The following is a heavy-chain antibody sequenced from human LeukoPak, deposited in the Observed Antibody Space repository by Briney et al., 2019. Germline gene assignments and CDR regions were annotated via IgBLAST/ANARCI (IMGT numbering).Heavy chain of an antibody. Sequence: SQTLSLTCALSGDSVSSNSAAWNWIRQSPSRGLEWLGRTYYRSKWYNDYAVSVKSLITINPDTSKNQFSLQLNSVTPEDTAVYYCARGPRAILTGYYQHYYYYYGMDVWGKGTTVTVSS. V-gene: IGHV6-1*01. CDR3: ARGPRAILTGYYQHYYYYYGMDV. D-gene: IGHD3-9*01. J-gene: IGHJ6*04. CDR2: TYYRSKWYN. CDR1: GDSVSSNSAA.